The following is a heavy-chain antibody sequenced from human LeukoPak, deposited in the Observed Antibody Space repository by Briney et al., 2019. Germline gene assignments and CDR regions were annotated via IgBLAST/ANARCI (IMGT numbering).Heavy chain of an antibody. CDR3: ARWGIVVELHNDY. CDR1: GYTFTSYD. CDR2: IIPIFGTA. J-gene: IGHJ4*02. Sequence: ASVKVSCKASGYTFTSYDINWVRQATGQGLEWMGGIIPIFGTANYAQKLQGRVTMTTDTSTSTAYMELRSLRSDDTAVYYCARWGIVVELHNDYWGQGTLVTVSS. V-gene: IGHV1-18*01. D-gene: IGHD2-2*01.